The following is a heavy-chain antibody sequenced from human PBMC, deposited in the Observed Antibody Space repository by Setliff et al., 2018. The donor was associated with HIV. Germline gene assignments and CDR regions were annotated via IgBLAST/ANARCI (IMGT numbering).Heavy chain of an antibody. Sequence: PGGSLRLSCEASGFDFRNTAMYWVRQSPGNGLEWVAGIWYDGTNAEYLGSVKGRFTISRDNSERTVYLEMNGVRVEDTAVYYCLKGVVATFFYYMDVWGKGTTVTVSS. V-gene: IGHV3-33*07. CDR2: IWYDGTNA. J-gene: IGHJ6*03. CDR1: GFDFRNTA. CDR3: LKGVVATFFYYMDV. D-gene: IGHD3-3*01.